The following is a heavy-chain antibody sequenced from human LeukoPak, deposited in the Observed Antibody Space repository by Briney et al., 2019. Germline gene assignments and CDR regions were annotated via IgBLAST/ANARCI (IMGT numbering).Heavy chain of an antibody. CDR1: GFTFGSYA. CDR2: ISSHGTSI. CDR3: ARAGKIAAAVGYYFDY. V-gene: IGHV3-21*01. Sequence: TGGSLRLSCAASGFTFGSYAMYWVRQAPGKGLEWVSSISSHGTSIYYADSVKGRFTISRDNAKNSLYLQMNSLRAEDTAVYYCARAGKIAAAVGYYFDYWGQGTLVTVSS. D-gene: IGHD6-13*01. J-gene: IGHJ4*02.